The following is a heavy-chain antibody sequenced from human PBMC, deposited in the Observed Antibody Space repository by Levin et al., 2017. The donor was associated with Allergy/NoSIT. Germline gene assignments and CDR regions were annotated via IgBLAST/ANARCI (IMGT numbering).Heavy chain of an antibody. CDR1: GGSISSSSYY. J-gene: IGHJ3*02. Sequence: SETLSLTCTVSGGSISSSSYYWGWIRQPPGKGLEWIGSIYYSGSTYYNPSLKSRVTISVDTSKNQFSLKLSSVTAADTAVYYCARPRSVVVPTDAFDSWGQGTMVTVSS. CDR3: ARPRSVVVPTDAFDS. V-gene: IGHV4-39*01. D-gene: IGHD2-15*01. CDR2: IYYSGST.